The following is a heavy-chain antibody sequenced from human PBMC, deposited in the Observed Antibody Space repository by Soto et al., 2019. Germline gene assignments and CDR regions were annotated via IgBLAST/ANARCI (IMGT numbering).Heavy chain of an antibody. J-gene: IGHJ5*02. CDR2: ISAYNGNT. D-gene: IGHD2-15*01. V-gene: IGHV1-18*01. CDR1: GYTFTSYG. Sequence: ASVKVSCKASGYTFTSYGISWVRQAPGQGLEWMGWISAYNGNTNYAQKLQGRVTMTTDTSTSTAYMELRSLRSDDTAVYYCARGYCSGGSCYSRADWFEPWGQGXLVTVPS. CDR3: ARGYCSGGSCYSRADWFEP.